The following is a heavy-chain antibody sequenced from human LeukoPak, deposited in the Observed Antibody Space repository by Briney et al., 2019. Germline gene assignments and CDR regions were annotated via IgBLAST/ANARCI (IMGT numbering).Heavy chain of an antibody. Sequence: SVKVSCKASGGTFSSYAISWVRQAPGQGLEWMGGIIPIFGTANYAQKFQGRVTITADESTSTAYMELSSLRSEDTAVYYCARGSRLLWFGELLAPYFDYWGQGTLVTVSS. V-gene: IGHV1-69*13. CDR1: GGTFSSYA. J-gene: IGHJ4*02. CDR3: ARGSRLLWFGELLAPYFDY. D-gene: IGHD3-10*01. CDR2: IIPIFGTA.